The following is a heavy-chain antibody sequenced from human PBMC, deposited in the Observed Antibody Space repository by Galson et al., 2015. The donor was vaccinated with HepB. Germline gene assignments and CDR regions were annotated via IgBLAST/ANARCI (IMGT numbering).Heavy chain of an antibody. CDR2: INKDGREK. V-gene: IGHV3-7*01. Sequence: SLRLSCAASGFTFSNYWMMWVRQAPGKGLEWVANINKDGREKYYVDSVKGRFTISRDNAKNSLYLQMNSLRAEDTAVYYCARQRLLLFPNDYWGQGTLVTVSS. J-gene: IGHJ4*02. CDR1: GFTFSNYW. D-gene: IGHD3-10*01. CDR3: ARQRLLLFPNDY.